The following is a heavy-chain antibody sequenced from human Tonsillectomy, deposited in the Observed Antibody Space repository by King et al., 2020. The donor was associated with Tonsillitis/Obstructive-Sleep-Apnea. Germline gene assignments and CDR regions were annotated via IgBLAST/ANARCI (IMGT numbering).Heavy chain of an antibody. V-gene: IGHV3-11*01. J-gene: IGHJ4*02. D-gene: IGHD2-21*01. Sequence: QLVQSGGGLVQSGGSLRLSCVASGFTLSDSYMSWIRQAPGKGLESISYISGSGSDIMYADSVKGRFTISRDNAKNSVYLQMNSLRADDTAVYYCSRDPRLLGYWGQGTLVTVSS. CDR3: SRDPRLLGY. CDR2: ISGSGSDI. CDR1: GFTLSDSY.